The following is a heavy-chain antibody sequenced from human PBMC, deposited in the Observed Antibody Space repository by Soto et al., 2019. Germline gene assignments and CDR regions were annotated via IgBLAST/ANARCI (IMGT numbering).Heavy chain of an antibody. J-gene: IGHJ3*02. CDR3: ARVTGPTPGSQAFDI. V-gene: IGHV6-1*01. Sequence: SQNLSLTCDSSGDSVSSNSAAWNWIRQSPSRGLEWLGRTYYRSKWYNDYAVSVKSRITINPDTPKNQFSLQLNSVTPADTAVYSCARVTGPTPGSQAFDIWGQGIMVTVSS. CDR1: GDSVSSNSAA. D-gene: IGHD4-17*01. CDR2: TYYRSKWYN.